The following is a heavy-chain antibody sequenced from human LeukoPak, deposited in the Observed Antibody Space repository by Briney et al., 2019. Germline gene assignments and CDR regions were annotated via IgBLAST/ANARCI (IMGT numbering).Heavy chain of an antibody. Sequence: GGSLRLSCAASGFTFSNYWMSWVRQAPGKGLEWVANIKEDGSETQYVDSVKGRFTVSRDNAKNSLYLQTNNLRGEDTAVYYCARDEYCSSGPCCYGAFDIWGQGTKVTVSS. D-gene: IGHD2-15*01. J-gene: IGHJ3*02. CDR2: IKEDGSET. CDR1: GFTFSNYW. V-gene: IGHV3-7*01. CDR3: ARDEYCSSGPCCYGAFDI.